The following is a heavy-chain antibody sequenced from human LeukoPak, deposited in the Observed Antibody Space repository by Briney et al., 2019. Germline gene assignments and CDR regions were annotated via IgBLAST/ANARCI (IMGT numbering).Heavy chain of an antibody. V-gene: IGHV4-34*01. Sequence: SETLSLTCAVYGGSFSGYYWSWIRQPPGKGLEWTEEINHSGSTNHNPSLKSRVTISVDTSKNQFSLKLSSVTAADTAVYYCARGSHYDFWSGYYKNTYYFDYWGQGTLVTVSS. D-gene: IGHD3-3*01. CDR3: ARGSHYDFWSGYYKNTYYFDY. J-gene: IGHJ4*02. CDR2: INHSGST. CDR1: GGSFSGYY.